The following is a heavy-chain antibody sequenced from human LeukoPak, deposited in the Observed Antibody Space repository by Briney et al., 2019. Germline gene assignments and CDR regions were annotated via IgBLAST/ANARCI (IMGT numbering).Heavy chain of an antibody. V-gene: IGHV4-59*08. CDR1: GGPISSYY. CDR2: IYYSGST. CDR3: ARVYQYSSGWYGVYYFDY. D-gene: IGHD6-19*01. J-gene: IGHJ4*02. Sequence: SETLPLTCTVPGGPISSYYCSWIRQPPGKGLERIGYIYYSGSTNYNPSLKSRVTISVDTSKNQFSLKLSSVTAADTAVYYCARVYQYSSGWYGVYYFDYWGQGTLVTVSS.